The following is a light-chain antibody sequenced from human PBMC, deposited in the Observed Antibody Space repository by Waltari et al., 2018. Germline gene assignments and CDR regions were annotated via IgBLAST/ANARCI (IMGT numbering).Light chain of an antibody. CDR3: QQYNSYSLLS. CDR1: QSISQW. CDR2: KAS. J-gene: IGKJ4*01. V-gene: IGKV1-5*03. Sequence: IQMTQSPSTLSASVGDRVIFSCRASQSISQWLAWYQQKPGKAPKLLIYKASTLESGVPSRFSGSGSGTEFTLTISSLQPEDFATYYCQQYNSYSLLSFGGGTKVEIK.